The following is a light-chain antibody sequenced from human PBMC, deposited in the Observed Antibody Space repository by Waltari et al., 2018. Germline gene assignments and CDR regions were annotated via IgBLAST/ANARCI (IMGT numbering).Light chain of an antibody. CDR2: GAS. J-gene: IGKJ2*01. V-gene: IGKV3-15*01. CDR1: QSVSSN. Sequence: EIVMTQSPATLSVSPGARATLSCRASQSVSSNLAWYQQKPGQGPRLLIYGASTRATGIPARFSGSGSGTEFTLTISSLQSEDFAFYYCQQYNNWPPYTFGQGAKLEIK. CDR3: QQYNNWPPYT.